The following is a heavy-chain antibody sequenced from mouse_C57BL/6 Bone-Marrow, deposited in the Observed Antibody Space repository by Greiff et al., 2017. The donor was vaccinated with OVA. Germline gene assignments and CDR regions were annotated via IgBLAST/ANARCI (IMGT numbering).Heavy chain of an antibody. CDR2: IYPRSGNT. Sequence: VQLQESGAELARPGASVKLSCKASGYTFTSYGISWVKQRTGQGLEWIGEIYPRSGNTYYNEKFKGKATLTADKSSSTAYMELRSLTSEDSAVYFCARVRSTHGYDYWGQGTTLTVSS. V-gene: IGHV1-81*01. CDR3: ARVRSTHGYDY. D-gene: IGHD2-2*01. J-gene: IGHJ2*01. CDR1: GYTFTSYG.